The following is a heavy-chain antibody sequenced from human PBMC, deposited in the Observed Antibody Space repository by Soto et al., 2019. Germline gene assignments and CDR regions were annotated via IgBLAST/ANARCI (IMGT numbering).Heavy chain of an antibody. CDR1: GGSISSGGYY. D-gene: IGHD3-10*01. Sequence: QVQLQESGPGLVKPSQTLSLTCTVSGGSISSGGYYWGWIRQHPGKGLEWIGYIYYSGSTYYNPSLKSRFTISVDTSKNQFSLKLSSVTAADTAVYYCARAGPHAGGRYGMDVWGQGTTVTVSS. CDR2: IYYSGST. V-gene: IGHV4-31*03. J-gene: IGHJ6*02. CDR3: ARAGPHAGGRYGMDV.